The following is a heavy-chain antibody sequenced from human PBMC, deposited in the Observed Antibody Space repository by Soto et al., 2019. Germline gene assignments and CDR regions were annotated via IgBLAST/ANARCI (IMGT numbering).Heavy chain of an antibody. V-gene: IGHV4-39*02. D-gene: IGHD6-6*01. Sequence: PSETLSLTCTVSGGSISSGGYYWSWIRQPPGKGLGWIGSIHYSGSTYYSPSLNSRVTISVDTSKNQFSLKLSSVTAADTAVYYCARERPDGARLDPWGQGTLVTVSS. CDR1: GGSISSGGYY. CDR2: IHYSGST. J-gene: IGHJ5*02. CDR3: ARERPDGARLDP.